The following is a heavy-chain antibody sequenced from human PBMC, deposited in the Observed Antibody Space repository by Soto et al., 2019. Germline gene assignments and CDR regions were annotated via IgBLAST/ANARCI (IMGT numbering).Heavy chain of an antibody. CDR3: ASGYVVVVAATSTQFDY. CDR1: GGSISSSSYY. Sequence: QLQLQESGPGLVKPSETLSLTCTVSGGSISSSSYYWGWIRQPPGKGLEWIGSIYYSGSTYYNPSLKSRVTISVDTANSQFSLKLSPVTAADTAVYYCASGYVVVVAATSTQFDYWGQGTLVTVSS. D-gene: IGHD2-15*01. J-gene: IGHJ4*02. V-gene: IGHV4-39*01. CDR2: IYYSGST.